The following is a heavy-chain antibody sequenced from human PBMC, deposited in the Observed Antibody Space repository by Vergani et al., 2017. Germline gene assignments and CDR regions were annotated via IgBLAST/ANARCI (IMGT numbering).Heavy chain of an antibody. CDR3: ARVLESWSTRDY. D-gene: IGHD6-13*01. Sequence: QVQLVQSGAEVKKPGASVKVSCKASGYTFTSYAMHWVRQAPGQRLEWMEWINAGNGNTKYSQKFQGRVTITRDTSASTAYMELSSLRSEDTAVYYCARVLESWSTRDYWGQGTLVTVSS. J-gene: IGHJ4*02. V-gene: IGHV1-3*01. CDR2: INAGNGNT. CDR1: GYTFTSYA.